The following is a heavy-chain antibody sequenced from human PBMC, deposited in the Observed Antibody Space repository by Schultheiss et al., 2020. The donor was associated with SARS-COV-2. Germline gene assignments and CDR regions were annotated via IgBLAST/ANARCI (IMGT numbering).Heavy chain of an antibody. Sequence: SETLSLTCAVSGGSISSGGYSWSWIRQPPGKGLEWIGYVYHSGSTDYNPSLKSRLTISLDTSKNQFSLKLSSVTAADTAIYYCGSLLYTSSWPVDYWGQGSLVTVSS. J-gene: IGHJ4*02. CDR1: GGSISSGGYS. CDR2: VYHSGST. CDR3: GSLLYTSSWPVDY. V-gene: IGHV4-30-2*05. D-gene: IGHD6-13*01.